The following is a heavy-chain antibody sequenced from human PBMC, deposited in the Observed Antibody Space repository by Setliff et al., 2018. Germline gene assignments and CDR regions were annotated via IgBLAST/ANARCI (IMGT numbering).Heavy chain of an antibody. CDR3: ARAHRYLSDTSGYFYDQGRSAFDV. CDR2: VYNGNDET. CDR1: GFTFSAYG. D-gene: IGHD3-22*01. V-gene: IGHV3-23*01. J-gene: IGHJ3*01. Sequence: GESLKISCVASGFTFSAYGMSWVRQAPGKGLEWVSSVYNGNDETKYADSVKGRFTISRDRSKNTVYLQMNRLRAEDTAVYYCARAHRYLSDTSGYFYDQGRSAFDVWGQGTMVTVSS.